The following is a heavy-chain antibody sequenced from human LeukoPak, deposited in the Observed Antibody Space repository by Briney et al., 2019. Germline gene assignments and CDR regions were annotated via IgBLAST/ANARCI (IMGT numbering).Heavy chain of an antibody. CDR2: IYYSGST. CDR3: ARGRSLTLDY. J-gene: IGHJ4*02. D-gene: IGHD2-15*01. CDR1: GDSISRSSYY. V-gene: IGHV4-31*03. Sequence: SETLSLTCTVSGDSISRSSYYWSWIRQHPGKGLEWIGYIYYSGSTYYNPSLKSRATISVDTYKNQFSLKLSSVTAADTAVYYCARGRSLTLDYWGQGTLVTVSS.